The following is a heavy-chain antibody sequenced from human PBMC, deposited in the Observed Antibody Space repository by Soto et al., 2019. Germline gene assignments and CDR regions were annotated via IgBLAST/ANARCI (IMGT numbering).Heavy chain of an antibody. J-gene: IGHJ6*01. CDR3: ARGYYRGWSGGDYYEMGV. CDR2: INHSGST. D-gene: IGHD6-19*01. CDR1: GGSFSGNH. Sequence: PSETLSLTCAVYGGSFSGNHWSWIRQPPGKGLEWIGEINHSGSTNFHPSLKSRGTISVDRSKKHFFLRLSSVTAADTAVYFCARGYYRGWSGGDYYEMGVWGPGTTVTVSS. V-gene: IGHV4-34*01.